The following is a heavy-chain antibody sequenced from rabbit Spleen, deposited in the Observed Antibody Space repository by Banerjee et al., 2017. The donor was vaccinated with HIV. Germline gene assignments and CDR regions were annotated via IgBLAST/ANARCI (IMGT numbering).Heavy chain of an antibody. V-gene: IGHV1S40*01. CDR2: IDDVDGST. CDR1: GFTISSTYW. D-gene: IGHD4-2*01. Sequence: QSLEESGGDLVKPGASLTLTCKASGFTISSTYWICWVRQAPGKGLEWIACIDDVDGSTYYASWAKGRFTVSKTSSTTATLQMTSLTVADTATYFCARDAAGREDFNLWGQGTLVTVS. J-gene: IGHJ4*01. CDR3: ARDAAGREDFNL.